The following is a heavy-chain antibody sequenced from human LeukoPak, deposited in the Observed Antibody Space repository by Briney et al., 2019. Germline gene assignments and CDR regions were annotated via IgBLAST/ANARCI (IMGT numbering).Heavy chain of an antibody. CDR2: ISGYNGNT. J-gene: IGHJ6*02. D-gene: IGHD3-9*01. Sequence: ASVKVSCKASGYVFSNYGISWVRQAPGQGLEWMGWISGYNGNTNYVEKLQGRVTMTTDTSTSTAYMELRSLRSDDTAVYHCARDHHVLRYFDWSYGMDVGGQGTTVTVS. CDR3: ARDHHVLRYFDWSYGMDV. CDR1: GYVFSNYG. V-gene: IGHV1-18*01.